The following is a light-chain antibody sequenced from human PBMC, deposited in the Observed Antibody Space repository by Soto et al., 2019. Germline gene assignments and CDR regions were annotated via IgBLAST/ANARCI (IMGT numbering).Light chain of an antibody. J-gene: IGLJ2*01. CDR2: EVT. V-gene: IGLV2-23*02. CDR3: CSYEGGSMLA. Sequence: QSVLTQPASVSGSPGQSITISCTGTSSDVVSYNLVSWYQQYPGKVPKLLIYEVTKRPSGISNRFSGSKSGNTAFLTISGLQAEDEADYHCCSYEGGSMLAFGGGTKVTVL. CDR1: SSDVVSYNL.